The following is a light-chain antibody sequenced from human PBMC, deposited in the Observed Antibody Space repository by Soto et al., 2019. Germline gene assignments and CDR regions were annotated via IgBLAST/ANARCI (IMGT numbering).Light chain of an antibody. CDR2: RAF. J-gene: IGKJ2*01. CDR1: QSVARD. V-gene: IGKV3-20*01. Sequence: EIVLTQSPGTLSLSPGETATLSCRASQSVARDLSWYQQKPGQAPRLLISRAFIGATGIPDRFSGSGSGTDFTLTINTLEPEDCAVYYCQQHTISMYTFGQGTKLEIK. CDR3: QQHTISMYT.